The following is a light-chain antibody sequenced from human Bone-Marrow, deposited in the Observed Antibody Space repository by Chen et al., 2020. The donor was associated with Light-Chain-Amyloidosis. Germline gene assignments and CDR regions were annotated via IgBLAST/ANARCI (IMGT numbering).Light chain of an antibody. CDR3: QVWDRSSDRPV. V-gene: IGLV3-21*02. CDR2: DDR. J-gene: IGLJ3*02. Sequence: SYVLTQPSSVSVAPGQTATIACGGNNIGSTSVHWYQQTPGQAPLLVVDDDRDRPSGIPERLSGSNSGNTATLTISGVEAGDEADYYWQVWDRSSDRPVFGGGTKLTVL. CDR1: NIGSTS.